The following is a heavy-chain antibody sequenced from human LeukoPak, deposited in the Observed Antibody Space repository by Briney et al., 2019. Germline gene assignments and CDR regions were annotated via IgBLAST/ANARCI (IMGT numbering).Heavy chain of an antibody. CDR3: ARLGPRRNSGWYYYYYYYMDV. Sequence: SETLSLTCFVSGGSISSSTTYYWGWIRQPPGKGLEWIGSIYYRGTTYYNPSLKSRVTISVDTSKNQFSLKLSSVTAADTAVYYCARLGPRRNSGWYYYYYYYMDVWGKGTTVTVSS. CDR1: GGSISSSTTYY. V-gene: IGHV4-39*07. J-gene: IGHJ6*03. D-gene: IGHD6-19*01. CDR2: IYYRGTT.